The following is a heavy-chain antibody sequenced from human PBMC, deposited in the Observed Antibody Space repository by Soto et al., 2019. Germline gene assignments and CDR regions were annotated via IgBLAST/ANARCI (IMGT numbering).Heavy chain of an antibody. CDR1: GNSFTSYE. D-gene: IGHD3-9*01. CDR3: ARGLRVLRYFACLPRVGALDI. V-gene: IGHV1-8*01. Sequence: GASGKVSCEEWGNSFTSYEINWVRQATGQGLQWLGWMNPNSGDTGYAQKLQCRVTMTRNTPICTAYMELSSLRSEDTAVYYCARGLRVLRYFACLPRVGALDIWG. CDR2: MNPNSGDT. J-gene: IGHJ3*02.